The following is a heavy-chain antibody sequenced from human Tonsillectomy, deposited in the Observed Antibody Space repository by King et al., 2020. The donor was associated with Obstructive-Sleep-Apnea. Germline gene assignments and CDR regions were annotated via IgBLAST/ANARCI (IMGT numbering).Heavy chain of an antibody. D-gene: IGHD4-17*01. J-gene: IGHJ4*02. V-gene: IGHV3-11*01. CDR3: VRDFPPMPYGDYVVNDY. Sequence: VQLVESGGDLVKPGGSLRLSCAASEFNFSDYFMSWIRQAPGKGLEWVAYISSSGTTKFYADSVKGRFTISRDNAKNSLYLQMNSLRAEDTAIYYCVRDFPPMPYGDYVVNDYWGQGTLVTVSS. CDR1: EFNFSDYF. CDR2: ISSSGTTK.